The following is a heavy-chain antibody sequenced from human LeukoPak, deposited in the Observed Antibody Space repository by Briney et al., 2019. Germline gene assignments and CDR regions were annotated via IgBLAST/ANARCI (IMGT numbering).Heavy chain of an antibody. J-gene: IGHJ4*02. Sequence: PSQTLSLTCTVSGGSISSGGYYWSWIRQPPGKGLEWIGYIYHSGSTYYNPSLKSRVTISVDRSKNQFSLKLSSVTAADTAVYYCARVTVAHFDYWGQGTLVTVSS. D-gene: IGHD4-23*01. CDR3: ARVTVAHFDY. CDR2: IYHSGST. V-gene: IGHV4-30-2*01. CDR1: GGSISSGGYY.